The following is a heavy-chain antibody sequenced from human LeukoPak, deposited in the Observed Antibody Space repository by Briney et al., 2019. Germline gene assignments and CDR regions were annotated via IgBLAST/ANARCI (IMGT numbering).Heavy chain of an antibody. D-gene: IGHD3-3*01. J-gene: IGHJ4*02. CDR1: GFTFSSYW. V-gene: IGHV3-7*01. CDR2: IKQDGSEK. CDR3: ARDRNQDYDFWSGYYTGVVDY. Sequence: GGSLRLSCAASGFTFSSYWMSWVRPAPGKGLEWVANIKQDGSEKYYVDSVKGRFTISRDNAKNSLYLQMNSLRAEDTAVYYCARDRNQDYDFWSGYYTGVVDYWGQGTLVTVSS.